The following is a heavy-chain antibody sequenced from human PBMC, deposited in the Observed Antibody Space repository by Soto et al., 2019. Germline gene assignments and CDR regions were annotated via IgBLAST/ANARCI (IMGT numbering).Heavy chain of an antibody. D-gene: IGHD4-4*01. CDR2: ISYDGSNK. J-gene: IGHJ6*03. Sequence: QVQLVESGGGVVQPGRSLRLSCAASGFTFSSYGMHWVRQAPGKGLEWVAVISYDGSNKYYADSVKGRFTISRDNSKNTLYLQMNSLRAEDTALYYCAKDAILQFTVTTTLYYYYYYMDVWGKGTTVTVSS. V-gene: IGHV3-30*18. CDR3: AKDAILQFTVTTTLYYYYYYMDV. CDR1: GFTFSSYG.